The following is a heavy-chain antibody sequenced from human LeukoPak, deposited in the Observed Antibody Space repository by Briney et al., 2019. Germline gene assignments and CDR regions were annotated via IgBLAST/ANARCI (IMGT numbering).Heavy chain of an antibody. CDR2: ITGTGDST. D-gene: IGHD6-13*01. Sequence: GGSLRLSCAASGFTFSSYAMSWVRQTPGKGLEWVSAITGTGDSTYYGDSVKGRFTISRDNSKNTLYLQMNSLRAEDTAVYYCAKTRPLDSSSWSHGDYWGQGTLVTVSS. V-gene: IGHV3-23*01. J-gene: IGHJ4*02. CDR3: AKTRPLDSSSWSHGDY. CDR1: GFTFSSYA.